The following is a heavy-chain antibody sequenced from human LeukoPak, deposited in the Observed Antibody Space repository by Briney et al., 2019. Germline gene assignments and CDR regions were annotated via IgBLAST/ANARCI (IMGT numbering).Heavy chain of an antibody. CDR3: ARVVSSSWYDWFDP. D-gene: IGHD6-13*01. CDR2: ISSSSSYI. Sequence: GGSLRLSCAASGFTFSSYSMNWVRQAPGKGLEWVSSISSSSSYIYYADSVKGRFTISRDNVKNSLYLQMNSLRAEDTAVYYCARVVSSSWYDWFDPWGQGTLVTVSS. V-gene: IGHV3-21*01. CDR1: GFTFSSYS. J-gene: IGHJ5*02.